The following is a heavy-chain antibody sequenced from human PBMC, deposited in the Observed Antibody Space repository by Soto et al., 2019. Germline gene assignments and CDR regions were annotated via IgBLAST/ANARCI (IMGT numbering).Heavy chain of an antibody. D-gene: IGHD2-21*02. CDR1: AGAFSSKT. Sequence: VQLVQSGAEVQKPGSSVKVSCKASAGAFSSKTISWVRQVPGQGLEWMGAIIPLYGTTNYAQKFQGRLTITADKSTSTAYMELSSLISEDTAVFYCARATVTALTDWGQGTQVTVSS. V-gene: IGHV1-69*06. J-gene: IGHJ4*02. CDR2: IIPLYGTT. CDR3: ARATVTALTD.